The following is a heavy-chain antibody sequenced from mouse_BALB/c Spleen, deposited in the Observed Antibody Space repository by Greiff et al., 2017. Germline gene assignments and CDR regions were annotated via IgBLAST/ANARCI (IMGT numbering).Heavy chain of an antibody. CDR3: AREAPRFAY. Sequence: EVMLVESGGGLVQPGGSRKLSCAASGFTFSSFGMHWVRQAPEKGLEWVAYISSGSSTIYYADTVKGRFTISRDNPKNTLFLQMTSLRSEDTAMYYCAREAPRFAYWGQGTLVTVSA. V-gene: IGHV5-17*02. CDR1: GFTFSSFG. J-gene: IGHJ3*01. CDR2: ISSGSSTI.